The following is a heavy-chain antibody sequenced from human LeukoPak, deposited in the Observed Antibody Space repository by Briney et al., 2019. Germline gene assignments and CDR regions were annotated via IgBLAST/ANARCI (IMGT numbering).Heavy chain of an antibody. J-gene: IGHJ4*02. Sequence: SETLSLTCAVYGGSFSGYYWSWIRQPPGKGLEWIGEINHSGSTNYNPSLKSRVTISVDTSKNRFSLKLSSVTAADTAVYYCARRVNCSSTSCNFDYWGQGTLVTVSS. CDR1: GGSFSGYY. V-gene: IGHV4-34*01. CDR3: ARRVNCSSTSCNFDY. D-gene: IGHD2-2*01. CDR2: INHSGST.